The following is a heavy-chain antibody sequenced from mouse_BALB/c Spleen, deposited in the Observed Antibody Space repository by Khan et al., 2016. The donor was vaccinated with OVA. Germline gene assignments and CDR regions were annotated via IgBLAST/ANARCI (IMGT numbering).Heavy chain of an antibody. CDR2: IYPGDGNT. Sequence: QVQLKQSGAELVRPGSSVKISCKASGYGFSNYLMNWVKQGPGQGLEWIGQIYPGDGNTNYNGKFKDKATLTVDKSSSTAYMQLSSLTSEDSAVYFCAISEYDYFAYWGQGTLVTVSA. J-gene: IGHJ3*01. CDR3: AISEYDYFAY. V-gene: IGHV1-80*01. CDR1: GYGFSNYL. D-gene: IGHD2-14*01.